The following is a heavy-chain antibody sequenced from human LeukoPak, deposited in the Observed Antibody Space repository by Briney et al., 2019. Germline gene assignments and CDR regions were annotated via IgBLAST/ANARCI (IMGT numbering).Heavy chain of an antibody. D-gene: IGHD3-22*01. CDR3: ARGVGVYYDSSGYYFDY. V-gene: IGHV1-69*01. Sequence: ASVKASCKASGGTFSSYAISWVRQAPGQGLEWMGGIIPIFGTANYAQKFQGRVTITADESTSTAYMELSSLRSEDTAVYYCARGVGVYYDSSGYYFDYWGQGTLVTVSS. J-gene: IGHJ4*02. CDR1: GGTFSSYA. CDR2: IIPIFGTA.